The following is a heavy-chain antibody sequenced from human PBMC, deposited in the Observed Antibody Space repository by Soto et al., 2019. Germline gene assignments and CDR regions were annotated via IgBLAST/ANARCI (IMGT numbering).Heavy chain of an antibody. D-gene: IGHD3-3*01. J-gene: IGHJ5*02. Sequence: ASETLSLTCAVYGGSVNGYYWNWIRQPPGKGLGWIGEINHTGGTHYNPSLKSRVTMSVDTSKNQFSLRLSSVTAADTAIYYCATRITVFGLLIPPFDPWGQGTQGTVSA. V-gene: IGHV4-34*01. CDR1: GGSVNGYY. CDR3: ATRITVFGLLIPPFDP. CDR2: INHTGGT.